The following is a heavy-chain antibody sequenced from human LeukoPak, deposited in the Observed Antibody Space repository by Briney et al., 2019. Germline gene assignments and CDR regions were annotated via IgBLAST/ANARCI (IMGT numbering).Heavy chain of an antibody. V-gene: IGHV1-69*13. D-gene: IGHD3-3*01. CDR3: ARSPDYDFWSGYQHFDY. Sequence: ASVKVSCKASGGTFSSYAISWVRQAPGQGLEWMGGIIPIFGTANYAQKFQGRVTITADESTSTAYMELSSLRSEDTAVYYCARSPDYDFWSGYQHFDYWGQGTLVTVSS. CDR2: IIPIFGTA. CDR1: GGTFSSYA. J-gene: IGHJ4*02.